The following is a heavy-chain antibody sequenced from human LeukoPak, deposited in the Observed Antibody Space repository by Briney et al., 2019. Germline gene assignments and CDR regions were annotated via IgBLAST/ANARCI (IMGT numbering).Heavy chain of an antibody. V-gene: IGHV4-39*01. CDR3: ASGGSSSWYRWFDP. CDR2: ISYSGST. Sequence: SETLSLTCTVSDGSISSSSYYWGWIRQPPGKGLEWIGDISYSGSTYYNPSLKSRVTISVDTSKNQFSRKLSSVTATDPAVYYCASGGSSSWYRWFDPWGQGTLVTVSS. CDR1: DGSISSSSYY. D-gene: IGHD6-13*01. J-gene: IGHJ5*02.